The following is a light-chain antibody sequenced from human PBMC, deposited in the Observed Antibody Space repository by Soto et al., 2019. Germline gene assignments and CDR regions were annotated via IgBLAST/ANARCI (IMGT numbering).Light chain of an antibody. J-gene: IGKJ1*01. Sequence: ARPFTQSPSSPSAPVGDRIAHTCPAIQTISSWLAWYEQKTGKAPKLLIYAASTLQSGVPSRFRGSGSGTDFTLTISCLQSEDFATYYCQQYYSYPWTFGQGTKVDIK. CDR3: QQYYSYPWT. CDR1: QTISSW. CDR2: AAS. V-gene: IGKV1-8*01.